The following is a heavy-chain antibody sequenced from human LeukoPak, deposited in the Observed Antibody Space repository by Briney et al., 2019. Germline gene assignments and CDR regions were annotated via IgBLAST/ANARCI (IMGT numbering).Heavy chain of an antibody. Sequence: SETLSLTCTVSGGSISRSSYYWGWIRQPPGKGLEWIGNRSTNYNPSLKSRVTISVDMSKNQFSLKLSSVTAADTAVYYCAKDLTDTGDDYWGQGTLVTVSS. D-gene: IGHD3-16*01. CDR2: RST. V-gene: IGHV4-39*07. CDR1: GGSISRSSYY. J-gene: IGHJ4*02. CDR3: AKDLTDTGDDY.